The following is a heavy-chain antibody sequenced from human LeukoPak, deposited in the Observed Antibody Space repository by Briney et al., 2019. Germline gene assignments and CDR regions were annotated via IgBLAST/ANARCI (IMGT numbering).Heavy chain of an antibody. CDR1: GGTFSSYA. CDR3: ARVSGSVTNYDSSDY. J-gene: IGHJ4*02. D-gene: IGHD3-22*01. CDR2: IIPILGIA. Sequence: SVKVSCKASGGTFSSYAISWVRQAPGQGLEWMGRIIPILGIANYAQKFQRRVTITADKSTSTAYMEPSSLRSEDTAVYYCARVSGSVTNYDSSDYWGQGTLVTVSS. V-gene: IGHV1-69*04.